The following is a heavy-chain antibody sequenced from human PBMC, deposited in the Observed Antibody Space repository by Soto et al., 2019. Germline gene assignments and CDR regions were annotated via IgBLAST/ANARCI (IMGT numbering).Heavy chain of an antibody. J-gene: IGHJ6*02. CDR2: ISSSGSTI. CDR1: GFTFSSYE. D-gene: IGHD2-21*02. CDR3: ARSGVVTAKDYYYYGMDV. Sequence: EVQLVESGGGLVQPGGSLRLSCAASGFTFSSYEMNWVRQAPGKGLEWVSYISSSGSTIYYADSVKGRFTISRDNAKNSLYLQMNSLRAEDTAVYYCARSGVVTAKDYYYYGMDVWGQGTTVTVSS. V-gene: IGHV3-48*03.